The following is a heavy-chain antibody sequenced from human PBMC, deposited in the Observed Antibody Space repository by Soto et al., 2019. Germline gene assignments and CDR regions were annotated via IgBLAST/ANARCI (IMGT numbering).Heavy chain of an antibody. CDR1: GGTFSSYA. D-gene: IGHD3-22*01. V-gene: IGHV1-69*13. CDR3: ASSFPPDYYDSSGYYTWFDP. CDR2: IIPIFGTA. J-gene: IGHJ5*02. Sequence: GASVKVSCKASGGTFSSYAISWVRQAPGQGLEWMGGIIPIFGTANYAQKFQGRVTITADESTSTAYMELSSLRSEDTAVYYCASSFPPDYYDSSGYYTWFDPWGQGTLVTVSS.